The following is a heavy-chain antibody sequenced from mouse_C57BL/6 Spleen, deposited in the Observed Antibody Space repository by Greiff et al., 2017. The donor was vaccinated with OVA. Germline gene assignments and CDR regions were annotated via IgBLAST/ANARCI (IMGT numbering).Heavy chain of an antibody. D-gene: IGHD1-1*01. V-gene: IGHV2-2*01. J-gene: IGHJ2*01. CDR2: IWSGGSK. CDR3: ARNYYGSSYYFDY. Sequence: VQLQQSGPGLVQPSQSLSITCTVSGFSLTSYGVHWVRQSPGKGLEWLGVIWSGGSKDYNAAFISRLSISKDNSKSQVFFKMNSLQADDTAIYYCARNYYGSSYYFDYWGQGTTLTVSS. CDR1: GFSLTSYG.